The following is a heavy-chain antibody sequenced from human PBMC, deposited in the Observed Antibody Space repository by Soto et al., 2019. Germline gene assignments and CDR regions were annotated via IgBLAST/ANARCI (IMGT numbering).Heavy chain of an antibody. V-gene: IGHV4-4*02. Sequence: QVQIQESGPGLVKPSGTLSLACSVSSVSVSGSYWCAWVRQSPGKGLEWIGEIDHSGRTNYNPSLKSRVTMSLEYSKNQFSLNLRSVTAADTAVYYCARSNWNYVRTLDYWGQGSQVIVSS. D-gene: IGHD1-7*01. CDR2: IDHSGRT. J-gene: IGHJ4*02. CDR3: ARSNWNYVRTLDY. CDR1: SVSVSGSYW.